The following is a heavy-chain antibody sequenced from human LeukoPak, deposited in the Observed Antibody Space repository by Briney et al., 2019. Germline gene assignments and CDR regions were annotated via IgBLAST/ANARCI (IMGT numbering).Heavy chain of an antibody. D-gene: IGHD3-3*01. CDR1: GFSISSSA. Sequence: TGGSLRLSCAASGFSISSSAMNWVRQAPGKGLEWVSSINNVASHIYYAGSVRGRFTISRDNAKKSAYLQMNSLRVGDTAVYFCVGNQDFWSGYHAFEYWGQGILVTVSS. J-gene: IGHJ4*02. V-gene: IGHV3-21*01. CDR2: INNVASHI. CDR3: VGNQDFWSGYHAFEY.